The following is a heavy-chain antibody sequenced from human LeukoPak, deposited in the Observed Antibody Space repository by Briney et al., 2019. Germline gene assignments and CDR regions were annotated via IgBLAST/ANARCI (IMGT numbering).Heavy chain of an antibody. CDR1: GFTFSSCG. D-gene: IGHD1-26*01. CDR2: ISGSGGST. CDR3: AKDYYGGVWQNWFDP. Sequence: GGSLRLSCAASGFTFSSCGMSWVRQAPGKGLEWVSAISGSGGSTYYADSVKGRFTISRDNSKNSLYLQMNSLRTEDTALYYCAKDYYGGVWQNWFDPWGQGTLVTVSS. V-gene: IGHV3-23*01. J-gene: IGHJ5*02.